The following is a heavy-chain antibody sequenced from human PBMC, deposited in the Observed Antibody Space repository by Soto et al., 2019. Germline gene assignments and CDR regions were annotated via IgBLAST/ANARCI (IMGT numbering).Heavy chain of an antibody. D-gene: IGHD3-3*01. Sequence: SETLSLTYTVSGGSISTYYWSWIRQPPGKGLEWIGYIYYNGRTNYNPSLESRVTISLDTSKSHFSLKLSSVSAADTAVYYCARDGSGYDFWSGPYFFDYWGPGTLVTVSS. J-gene: IGHJ4*02. CDR2: IYYNGRT. V-gene: IGHV4-59*01. CDR1: GGSISTYY. CDR3: ARDGSGYDFWSGPYFFDY.